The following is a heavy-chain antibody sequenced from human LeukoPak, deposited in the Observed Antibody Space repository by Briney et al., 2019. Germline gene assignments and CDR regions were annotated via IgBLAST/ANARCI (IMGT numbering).Heavy chain of an antibody. Sequence: SETLSLTCTVSGGSISSYFWSWIRQPPGKGLEWIGYIYYSGSTNYNPSLKSRVSISVDTSKNQFSLKLSSVTAADTAVYYCARGVRFVVDPKYYFDYWGQGTLVTVSS. CDR2: IYYSGST. V-gene: IGHV4-59*01. J-gene: IGHJ4*02. D-gene: IGHD2-15*01. CDR3: ARGVRFVVDPKYYFDY. CDR1: GGSISSYF.